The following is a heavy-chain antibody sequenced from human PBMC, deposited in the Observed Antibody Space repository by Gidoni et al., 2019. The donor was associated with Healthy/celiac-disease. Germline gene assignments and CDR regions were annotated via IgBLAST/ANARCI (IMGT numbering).Heavy chain of an antibody. CDR1: GFPFSSYS. CDR2: ISSSSSTI. J-gene: IGHJ3*02. CDR3: AGGYSYGKTDAFDI. Sequence: EVQLVESGGGLVQPGGSLSLSCAAPGFPFSSYSMNWVRQAPWKGLGWVSYISSSSSTIYYADSVKGRFTISRDNAKNSLYLQMNSLRDEDTAVYYCAGGYSYGKTDAFDIWGQGTMVTVSS. V-gene: IGHV3-48*02. D-gene: IGHD5-18*01.